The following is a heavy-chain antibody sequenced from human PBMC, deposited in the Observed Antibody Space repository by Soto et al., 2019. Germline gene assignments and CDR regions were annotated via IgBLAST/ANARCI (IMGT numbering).Heavy chain of an antibody. CDR2: IDWEEEK. D-gene: IGHD1-7*01. J-gene: IGHJ4*02. CDR1: GFSLSRKGMS. Sequence: GPTLVNPKHTLILTCAFSGFSLSRKGMSVSWIRQRPGKALEFLALIDWEEEKFYSPSLRTRLTVSKHTSKSQVVLTLTNVEPLDTATYYCTRSTNWNYAYYFDYSRKGT. V-gene: IGHV2-70*01. CDR3: TRSTNWNYAYYFDY.